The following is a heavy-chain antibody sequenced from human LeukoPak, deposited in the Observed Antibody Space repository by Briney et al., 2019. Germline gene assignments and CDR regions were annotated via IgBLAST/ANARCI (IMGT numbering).Heavy chain of an antibody. CDR2: ISSSSSYI. Sequence: GGSLRLSFAASGFTFSSYSMNWVRQAPGKGLEWVSSISSSSSYIYYADPVKGRFTISRDNAKNSLYLQMNSLGAEDTAVYYCARDISYSSGRFGYWGQGTLVTVSS. CDR3: ARDISYSSGRFGY. V-gene: IGHV3-21*01. D-gene: IGHD6-19*01. CDR1: GFTFSSYS. J-gene: IGHJ4*02.